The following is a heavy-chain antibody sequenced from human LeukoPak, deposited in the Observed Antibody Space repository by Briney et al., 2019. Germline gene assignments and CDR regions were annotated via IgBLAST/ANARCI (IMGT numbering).Heavy chain of an antibody. V-gene: IGHV4-61*05. CDR1: GGSISSSSYY. Sequence: SETLSLTCTVSGGSISSSSYYWGWIRQPPGKGLEWIGYIYYSGSTNYNPSLKSRVTISVDTSKNQFSLKLSSVTAADTAVYYCARQGSSWPGDFDYWGQGTLVTVSS. D-gene: IGHD6-13*01. CDR3: ARQGSSWPGDFDY. CDR2: IYYSGST. J-gene: IGHJ4*02.